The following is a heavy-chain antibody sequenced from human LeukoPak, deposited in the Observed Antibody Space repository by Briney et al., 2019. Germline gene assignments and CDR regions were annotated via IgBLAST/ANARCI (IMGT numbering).Heavy chain of an antibody. Sequence: SETLSLTCTVSGGSVSSGSYYWGWIRQPPGKGLEWIGSIYYSGSTYYNPSLKSRVAISVDTSKNQFSLKLSSVTAADTAVYYCARHGGRTYIAAAGNDYWGQGTLVTVSS. CDR3: ARHGGRTYIAAAGNDY. J-gene: IGHJ4*02. V-gene: IGHV4-39*01. D-gene: IGHD6-13*01. CDR2: IYYSGST. CDR1: GGSVSSGSYY.